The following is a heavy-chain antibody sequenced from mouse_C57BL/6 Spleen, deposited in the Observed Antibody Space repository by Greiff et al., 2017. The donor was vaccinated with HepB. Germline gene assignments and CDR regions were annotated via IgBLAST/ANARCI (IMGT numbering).Heavy chain of an antibody. CDR2: IDPNSGGT. V-gene: IGHV1-72*01. Sequence: QVHVKQPGAELVKPGASVKLSCKASGYTFTSYWMHWVKQRPGRGLEWIGRIDPNSGGTKYNEKFKSKATLTVDKPSSTAYMQLSSLTSEDSAVYYCARVDDGFVGGFAYWGQGTLVTVSA. J-gene: IGHJ3*01. CDR3: ARVDDGFVGGFAY. D-gene: IGHD2-3*01. CDR1: GYTFTSYW.